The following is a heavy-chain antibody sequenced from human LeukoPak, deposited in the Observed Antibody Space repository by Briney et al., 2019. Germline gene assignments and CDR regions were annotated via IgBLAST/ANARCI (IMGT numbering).Heavy chain of an antibody. D-gene: IGHD3-16*01. CDR3: ARDGGYAMDV. Sequence: GGSLRLSCAASGFTFSSSWMHWVRQAPGKGLVWVSYINSDGSSTTYADSVKGRFTMSRDNAKNTLYLQMNSLRAEDTAVYYCARDGGYAMDVWGQGTTVTVSS. CDR1: GFTFSSSW. V-gene: IGHV3-74*01. CDR2: INSDGSST. J-gene: IGHJ6*02.